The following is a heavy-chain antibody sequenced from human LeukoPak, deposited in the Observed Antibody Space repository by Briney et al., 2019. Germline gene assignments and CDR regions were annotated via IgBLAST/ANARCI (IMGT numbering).Heavy chain of an antibody. D-gene: IGHD2-2*01. J-gene: IGHJ5*02. CDR3: TTVVPAGSTPQS. CDR2: FSGSGGST. CDR1: GFTFSTYA. Sequence: PGGSLRLSWAASGFTFSTYAMSWVRQAPGKGLEWVSAFSGSGGSTYYAESVKGRFTISRDNSKNTLYLQMNSLKTEDTAVYYCTTVVPAGSTPQSWGQGTLVTVSS. V-gene: IGHV3-23*01.